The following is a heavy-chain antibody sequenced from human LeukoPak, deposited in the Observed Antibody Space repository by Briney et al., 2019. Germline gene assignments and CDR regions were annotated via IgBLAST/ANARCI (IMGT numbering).Heavy chain of an antibody. CDR1: GGSFSGYY. Sequence: SETLSLTCAVYGGSFSGYYWSWIRQPPGKGLEWIGEINHSGSTNYNPSLKSRVTISVDTSKNQFSLKLSSVTAADTAVYYCARGLSIAARLLSRPTDNFDYWGQGTLVTVSS. CDR3: ARGLSIAARLLSRPTDNFDY. J-gene: IGHJ4*02. V-gene: IGHV4-34*01. D-gene: IGHD6-6*01. CDR2: INHSGST.